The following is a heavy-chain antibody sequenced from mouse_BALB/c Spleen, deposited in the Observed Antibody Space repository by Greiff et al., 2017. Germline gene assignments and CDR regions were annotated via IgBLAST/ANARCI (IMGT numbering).Heavy chain of an antibody. Sequence: EVQLQESGGGLVKPGGSLKLSCAASGFTFSSYTMSWVRQTPEKRLEWVATISSGGSYTYYPDSVKGRFTISRDNAKNTLYLQMSSLKSEDTAMYYCTRGGEYYDYDWFAYWGQGTLVTVSA. CDR2: ISSGGSYT. J-gene: IGHJ3*01. V-gene: IGHV5-6-4*01. CDR1: GFTFSSYT. CDR3: TRGGEYYDYDWFAY. D-gene: IGHD2-4*01.